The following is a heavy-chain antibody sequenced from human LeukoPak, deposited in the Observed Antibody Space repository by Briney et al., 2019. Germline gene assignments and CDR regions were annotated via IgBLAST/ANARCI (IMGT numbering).Heavy chain of an antibody. Sequence: SETLSLTCTVSGGSISSSSYSWGWIRQPPGKGLEWIGIIYHSGSTYYNPSLKSRVTIAVETSKNQFSLKLSSVTAADKAVYYCARSCRILDIVATIRARLGGNGFDIWGQGTMVTVSS. D-gene: IGHD5-12*01. J-gene: IGHJ3*02. CDR1: GGSISSSSYS. CDR2: IYHSGST. V-gene: IGHV4-39*07. CDR3: ARSCRILDIVATIRARLGGNGFDI.